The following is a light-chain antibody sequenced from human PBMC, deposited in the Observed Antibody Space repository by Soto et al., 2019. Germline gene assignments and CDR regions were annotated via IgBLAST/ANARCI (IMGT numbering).Light chain of an antibody. V-gene: IGLV3-1*01. J-gene: IGLJ2*01. CDR1: KLGDKY. CDR2: QDT. CDR3: QAWDSSIGV. Sequence: SYELTQPPSVSVSPGQTASITCSGDKLGDKYASWYQQKPGQSPVLVIYQDTKRPSGIPERFSGSNSGNTATLTISGTQAMDEADYYCQAWDSSIGVFGGGTKLT.